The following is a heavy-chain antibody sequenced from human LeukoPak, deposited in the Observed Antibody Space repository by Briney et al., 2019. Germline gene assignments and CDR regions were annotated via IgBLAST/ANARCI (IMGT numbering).Heavy chain of an antibody. J-gene: IGHJ4*02. D-gene: IGHD3-10*01. Sequence: PSETLSLTCAVYGGSFSGYYWSWIRQPPGKGLERIGEINHSGSTNYNPSLKSRVTMSVDTSKNQFSLKVRSVTAADTAVYYCARGYGSGSYYVFWGQGTLVTVSS. CDR1: GGSFSGYY. V-gene: IGHV4-34*01. CDR2: INHSGST. CDR3: ARGYGSGSYYVF.